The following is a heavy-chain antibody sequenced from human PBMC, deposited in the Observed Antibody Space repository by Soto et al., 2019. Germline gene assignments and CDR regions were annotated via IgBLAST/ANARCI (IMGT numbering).Heavy chain of an antibody. J-gene: IGHJ6*02. CDR1: GFIFSSFW. CDR3: AREGSLGLDV. V-gene: IGHV3-74*03. Sequence: EVRLEEAGGGFVQPGGSLRVSCSGSGFIFSSFWMHWVHQGPGKGLEWVSRINGDGASLAYAVSVKGRFSISRDNVKNTLHLQMNSLGADDTAVYFCAREGSLGLDVWGRGTTVTVSS. CDR2: INGDGASL. D-gene: IGHD3-10*01.